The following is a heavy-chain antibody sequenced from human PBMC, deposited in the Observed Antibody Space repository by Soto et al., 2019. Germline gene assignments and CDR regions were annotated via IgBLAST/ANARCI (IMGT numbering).Heavy chain of an antibody. CDR1: GFSLSTHGVG. J-gene: IGHJ5*01. D-gene: IGHD2-8*02. CDR3: AHAMLYCTGGSGSTWFDS. Sequence: QITLKESGPTLVKPTQTLTLTCTFSGFSLSTHGVGVGWVRQPAGKALEWLALIYWDDDKRYSASLNSGLTITKDTSKYQVVLTMTNMDAVDTATYYCAHAMLYCTGGSGSTWFDSWGQGTLVTVSS. CDR2: IYWDDDK. V-gene: IGHV2-5*02.